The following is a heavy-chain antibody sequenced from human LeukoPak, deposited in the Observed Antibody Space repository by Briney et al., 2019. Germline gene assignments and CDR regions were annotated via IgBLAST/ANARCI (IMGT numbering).Heavy chain of an antibody. CDR2: ISSSSSTI. J-gene: IGHJ5*02. CDR1: GFTFSSYS. D-gene: IGHD6-6*01. Sequence: GGSLTLSCAASGFTFSSYSMNWVRQAPGKGLEWVSYISSSSSTIYYADSVKGRFTISRDNAKNSLYLQMNSRRAEDTAVYYCARDRRGAARPDWFDPWGQGTLVTVSS. CDR3: ARDRRGAARPDWFDP. V-gene: IGHV3-48*01.